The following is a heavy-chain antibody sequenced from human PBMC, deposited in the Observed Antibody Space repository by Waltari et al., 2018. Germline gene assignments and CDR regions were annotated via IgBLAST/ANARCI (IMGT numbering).Heavy chain of an antibody. D-gene: IGHD6-6*01. V-gene: IGHV3-48*03. CDR1: GFTFSSYE. CDR2: ISSSGSTI. J-gene: IGHJ4*02. CDR3: ARAYEYSSTNFDY. Sequence: EVQLVESGGGLVQPGGSLRLSCAAPGFTFSSYEMNWVRQAPGKGLEWVSYISSSGSTIYYAASVKGRFTISRDNAKNSLYLQMNSLRAEDTAVYYCARAYEYSSTNFDYWGQGTLVTVSS.